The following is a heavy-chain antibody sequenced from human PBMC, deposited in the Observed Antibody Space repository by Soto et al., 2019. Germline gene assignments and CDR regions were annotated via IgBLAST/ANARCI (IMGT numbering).Heavy chain of an antibody. CDR3: ARNDDSNFGTHFAY. V-gene: IGHV3-11*01. J-gene: IGHJ4*02. CDR2: ISGNGEII. D-gene: IGHD1-1*01. Sequence: GGSLRLSCAASGVTFSDYYLHWVGRGPGKGLEWISYISGNGEIIQYAASARGRFTISRDNAENSVYLEMDSLRAEDTALYYCARNDDSNFGTHFAYWGRGTLVTVSS. CDR1: GVTFSDYY.